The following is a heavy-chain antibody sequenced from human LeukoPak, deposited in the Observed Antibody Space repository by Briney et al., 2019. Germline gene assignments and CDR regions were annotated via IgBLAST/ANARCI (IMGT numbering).Heavy chain of an antibody. J-gene: IGHJ6*03. V-gene: IGHV3-30*02. Sequence: GGSLRLSCAASGFTFSSYGMHWVRQAPGKGLEWVAFIRYDGSNKYYADSVKGRFTISRDNSKNTLYLQMNSLRAEDTAVYYCARTYYYYYYMDVWGKGTTVTISS. CDR2: IRYDGSNK. CDR1: GFTFSSYG. CDR3: ARTYYYYYYMDV.